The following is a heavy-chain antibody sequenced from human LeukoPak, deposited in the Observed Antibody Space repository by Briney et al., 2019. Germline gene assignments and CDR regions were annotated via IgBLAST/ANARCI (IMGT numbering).Heavy chain of an antibody. CDR1: GFTFSSYA. CDR3: AKYFAYIVGAHADY. D-gene: IGHD1-26*01. CDR2: ISGSGGST. J-gene: IGHJ4*02. Sequence: GGSLRPSCAASGFTFSSYAMSWVRQAPGKGLEWVSAISGSGGSTYYADSVKGRFTISRDNSKNTLYLQMNSLRAEDTAVYYCAKYFAYIVGAHADYWGQGALVTVAS. V-gene: IGHV3-23*01.